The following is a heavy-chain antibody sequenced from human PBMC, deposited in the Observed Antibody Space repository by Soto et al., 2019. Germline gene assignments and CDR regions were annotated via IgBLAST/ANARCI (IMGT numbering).Heavy chain of an antibody. D-gene: IGHD1-1*01. J-gene: IGHJ6*03. CDR2: IYHSGST. CDR1: SGSISSSNW. Sequence: SQTMSLTCAVSSGSISSSNWWSWVRQPPGKGLEWIGEIYHSGSTNYNPSLKSRVTISVDKSKNQFSLKLSSVTAADTAFYFCARRDNSPHYYYMAFWVKGTTVTVSS. CDR3: ARRDNSPHYYYMAF. V-gene: IGHV4-4*02.